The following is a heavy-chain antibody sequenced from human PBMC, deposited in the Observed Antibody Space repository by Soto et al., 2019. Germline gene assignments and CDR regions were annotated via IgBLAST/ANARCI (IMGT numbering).Heavy chain of an antibody. J-gene: IGHJ5*02. D-gene: IGHD4-4*01. CDR3: AGDPDSHYNDSHASSYP. Sequence: QVQLVQSGAEVKKPGSSVKVSCKASGGTFSTYTITWVRQAPGLGLEWMGRIIPIIGIINYAQKFQGRVTISADKFTGTAYMELTGLRSDDTAVYYCAGDPDSHYNDSHASSYPWGQGTLVTVSS. CDR2: IIPIIGII. V-gene: IGHV1-69*08. CDR1: GGTFSTYT.